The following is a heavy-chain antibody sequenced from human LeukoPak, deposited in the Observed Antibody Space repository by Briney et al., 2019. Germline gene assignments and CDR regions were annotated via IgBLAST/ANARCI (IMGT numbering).Heavy chain of an antibody. J-gene: IGHJ4*02. D-gene: IGHD7-27*01. Sequence: GGSLRLSCAASGFTFSNFVMSWVRQAPGKGLEWVSYIDGGGGSTNYADSVKGRFTISRDNSRNTLNLQMHSVRVEDTAVYYCARDQNWEEAYWGQGTLVTVSS. CDR1: GFTFSNFV. V-gene: IGHV3-23*01. CDR3: ARDQNWEEAY. CDR2: IDGGGGST.